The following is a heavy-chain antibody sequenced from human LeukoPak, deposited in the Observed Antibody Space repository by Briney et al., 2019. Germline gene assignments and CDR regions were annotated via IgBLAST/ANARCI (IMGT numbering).Heavy chain of an antibody. CDR2: IYYSGST. CDR1: GGSISSSSYY. D-gene: IGHD6-6*01. CDR3: ARHTYARPFDF. J-gene: IGHJ4*02. Sequence: SETLSLTCTVSGGSISSSSYYWGWIRQPPGKGLEWIGSIYYSGSTYYNPSLKSRVTISVDTSKNQFSLQVTSVTAADTAVYYCARHTYARPFDFWGQGTLVTVSS. V-gene: IGHV4-39*01.